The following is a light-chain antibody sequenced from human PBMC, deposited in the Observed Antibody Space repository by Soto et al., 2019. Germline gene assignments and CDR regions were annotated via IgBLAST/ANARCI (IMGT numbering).Light chain of an antibody. CDR2: GAS. Sequence: EIVLTQSPGTLSLSPGERATLSCRASQSVSSTSLAWYQQKPGQAPRLLIYGASSRATGIPDRFSGSGSATDFTLTISSLQPDDFATYYCQHYNSYSEAFGQGTKVDIK. V-gene: IGKV3-20*01. J-gene: IGKJ1*01. CDR3: QHYNSYSEA. CDR1: QSVSSTS.